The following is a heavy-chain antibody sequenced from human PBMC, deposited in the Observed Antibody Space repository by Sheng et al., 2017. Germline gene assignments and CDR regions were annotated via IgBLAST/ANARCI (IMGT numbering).Heavy chain of an antibody. Sequence: QVQLVQSGAEVKKPGSSVKVSCKASGGTFSSYAISWVRQAPGQGLEWMGGIIPIFGTANYAQKFQGRVTFTADESTSTAYMELSSLRSEDTAMYYCARVLRLGELSSDTDYWGQGTLVTVSS. J-gene: IGHJ4*02. V-gene: IGHV1-69*13. CDR3: ARVLRLGELSSDTDY. CDR2: IIPIFGTA. D-gene: IGHD3-16*02. CDR1: GGTFSSYA.